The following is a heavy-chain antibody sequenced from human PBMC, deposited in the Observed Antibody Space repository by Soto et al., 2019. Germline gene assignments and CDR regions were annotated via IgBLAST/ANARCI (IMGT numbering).Heavy chain of an antibody. CDR2: TYYRSKWST. V-gene: IGHV6-1*01. Sequence: PSQTLSLTCAISGDSVSSKSATWNWIRQSPSRGLEWLVRTYYRSKWSTDYAVSVKGRITVSPDTSKNQFSLQLNSVTPEDTAVYYCARAWAGSYDYWCQGTLVTVSS. CDR1: GDSVSSKSAT. CDR3: ARAWAGSYDY. D-gene: IGHD1-26*01. J-gene: IGHJ4*02.